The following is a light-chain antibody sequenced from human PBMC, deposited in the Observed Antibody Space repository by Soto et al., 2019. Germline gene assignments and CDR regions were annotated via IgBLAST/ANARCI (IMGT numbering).Light chain of an antibody. J-gene: IGLJ3*02. CDR1: SGDIGAYNY. V-gene: IGLV2-11*01. Sequence: QSALTQPRSVSGSPGQSVTFSCTGTSGDIGAYNYVSWYQFHPGKAPKMIIYDVNKRPSGVPDRFSGSKSGNTASLTISWLQAEDEADYYCSSYTTSTTPVFGGGTKLTVL. CDR2: DVN. CDR3: SSYTTSTTPV.